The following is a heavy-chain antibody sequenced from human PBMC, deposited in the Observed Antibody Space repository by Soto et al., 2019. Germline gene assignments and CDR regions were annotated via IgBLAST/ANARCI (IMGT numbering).Heavy chain of an antibody. Sequence: GESLRLSCSASGFTFSSYAMHWVRQAPGKGLEYVSSISSNGGSTYYADSVKGRFTISRDNSKNTLYLQMSSLRAEDTAVYYCVKAHDPYGDLDIVAAFDIWGQGTMVTVSS. J-gene: IGHJ3*02. CDR2: ISSNGGST. CDR1: GFTFSSYA. D-gene: IGHD5-12*01. CDR3: VKAHDPYGDLDIVAAFDI. V-gene: IGHV3-64D*09.